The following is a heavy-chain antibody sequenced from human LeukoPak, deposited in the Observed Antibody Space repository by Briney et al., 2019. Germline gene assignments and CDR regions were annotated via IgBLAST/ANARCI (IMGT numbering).Heavy chain of an antibody. J-gene: IGHJ4*02. V-gene: IGHV4-39*07. Sequence: SETLSLTCTVSGGSISSSSYYWGWIRQPPGKGLEWIGSIYYSGSTYYNPSLKSRVTISADTSKNQFSLKLSSLTTADTAVYYCTRGAGWLIDYWGQGILVTVSS. D-gene: IGHD3-16*01. CDR3: TRGAGWLIDY. CDR1: GGSISSSSYY. CDR2: IYYSGST.